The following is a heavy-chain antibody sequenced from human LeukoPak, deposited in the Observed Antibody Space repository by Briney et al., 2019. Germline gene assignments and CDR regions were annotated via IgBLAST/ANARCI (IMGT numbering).Heavy chain of an antibody. D-gene: IGHD6-13*01. Sequence: GASAKVSCKASGYTFTGYYMHWVRQAPGQGLEWMGWINPNSGGTNYAQKFQGRVTMTRDTSISTAYMELSRLRSDDTAVYYCARLDRAAARTGYDYWGQGTLVTVSS. V-gene: IGHV1-2*02. CDR3: ARLDRAAARTGYDY. J-gene: IGHJ4*02. CDR2: INPNSGGT. CDR1: GYTFTGYY.